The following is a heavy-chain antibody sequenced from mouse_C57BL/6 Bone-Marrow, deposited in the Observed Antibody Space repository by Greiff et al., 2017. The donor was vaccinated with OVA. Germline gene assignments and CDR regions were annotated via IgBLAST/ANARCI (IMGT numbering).Heavy chain of an antibody. CDR3: TLSLGV. Sequence: EVKLMEPGGDLVQPGGSVKLSCAASGFTFSDYYMYWVRQTPEKRLEWVAYISSGGDYIYYADTLKGEFTISRDNARNTLYLQMSSLKSEDTAMYYCTLSLGVWGQGTMVTVSA. D-gene: IGHD3-3*01. V-gene: IGHV5-9-1*02. J-gene: IGHJ3*01. CDR2: ISSGGDYI. CDR1: GFTFSDYY.